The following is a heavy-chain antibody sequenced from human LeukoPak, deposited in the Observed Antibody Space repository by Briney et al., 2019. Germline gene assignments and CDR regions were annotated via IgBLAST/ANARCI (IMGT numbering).Heavy chain of an antibody. J-gene: IGHJ4*02. CDR3: ASEYFRSGSYYFDY. Sequence: SETLSLTCAVSGGSISSGGYSWSWIRQPPGKGLEWIGYIYHSGSTYYNPSLKSRVTISVDRSKNQFSLKLSSVTAADTAVYYCASEYFRSGSYYFDYWGQGALVTVSS. D-gene: IGHD3-10*01. CDR1: GGSISSGGYS. V-gene: IGHV4-30-2*01. CDR2: IYHSGST.